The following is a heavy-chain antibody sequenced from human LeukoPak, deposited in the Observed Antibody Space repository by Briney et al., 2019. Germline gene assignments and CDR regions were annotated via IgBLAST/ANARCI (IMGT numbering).Heavy chain of an antibody. J-gene: IGHJ4*02. V-gene: IGHV1-2*06. CDR3: ARSARVGCSYGYPDY. D-gene: IGHD5-18*01. CDR1: GYTFTGYY. Sequence: ASVKVSCKASGYTFTGYYMHWVRQAPGQGLEWMGRINPNSGGTNYAQKFQGRVTMTRDTSISTAYMELSKLRSDDTAVYYCARSARVGCSYGYPDYWGQGTLVTVSS. CDR2: INPNSGGT.